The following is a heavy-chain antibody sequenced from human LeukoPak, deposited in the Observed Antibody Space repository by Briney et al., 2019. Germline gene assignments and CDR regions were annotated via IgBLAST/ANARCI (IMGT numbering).Heavy chain of an antibody. CDR1: GGTFSSYA. J-gene: IGHJ4*02. CDR2: IIPIFGTA. CDR3: AKGDYSNSYNY. Sequence: SVKVSCKASGGTFSSYAISWVRQAPGQGLEWMGRIIPIFGTANCAQKFQGRVTITTDESTSTAYMELSSLRSEDTAVYYCAKGDYSNSYNYWGQGTLVTVSS. V-gene: IGHV1-69*05. D-gene: IGHD4-17*01.